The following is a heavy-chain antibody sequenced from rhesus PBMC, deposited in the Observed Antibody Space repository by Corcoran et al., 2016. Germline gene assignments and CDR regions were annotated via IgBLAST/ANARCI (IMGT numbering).Heavy chain of an antibody. CDR2: IDGSSGST. D-gene: IGHD2-33*01. CDR1: GGTISRTS. Sequence: QVQLQESGPGLVKPSEPLSLTCAVSGGTISRTSWSWIPQTPGQGLEGIGYIDGSSGSTYYNPSLKSRVTISTDTSKNQFSLKLSSVTAADTAVYYCHVAHCSDSGCSSYFDYWGQGVLVTVSS. V-gene: IGHV4-165*01. CDR3: HVAHCSDSGCSSYFDY. J-gene: IGHJ4*01.